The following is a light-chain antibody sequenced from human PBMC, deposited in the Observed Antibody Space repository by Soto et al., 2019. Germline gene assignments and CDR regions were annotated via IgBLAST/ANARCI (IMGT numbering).Light chain of an antibody. Sequence: IQITQSPSSLSASVGDRLTITCRASQSISSYLNWYQQKPGKPPKVLIYGASNLQSGVPQRFSGSGSGTDFTLAISSLQPEDSATYCCLQDINYPWTCGQGTKVDIK. CDR2: GAS. CDR3: LQDINYPWT. CDR1: QSISSY. J-gene: IGKJ1*01. V-gene: IGKV1-6*01.